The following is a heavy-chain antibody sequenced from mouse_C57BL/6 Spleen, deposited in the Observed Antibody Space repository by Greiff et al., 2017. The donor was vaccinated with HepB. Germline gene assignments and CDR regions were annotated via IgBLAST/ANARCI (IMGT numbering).Heavy chain of an antibody. CDR2: IYPGDGDT. CDR3: ARRGEPRGAMDY. V-gene: IGHV1-82*01. Sequence: VQLQQSGPELVKPGASVKISCKASGYAFSSSWMNWVKQRPGKGLEWIGRIYPGDGDTNYNGKFKGKATLTADKSSSTAYMQLSSLTSEDSAVYFCARRGEPRGAMDYWGQGTSVTVSS. CDR1: GYAFSSSW. J-gene: IGHJ4*01.